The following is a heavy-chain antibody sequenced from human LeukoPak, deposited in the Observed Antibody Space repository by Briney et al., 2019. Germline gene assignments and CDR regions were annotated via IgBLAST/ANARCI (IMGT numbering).Heavy chain of an antibody. CDR1: GFTFSSYG. D-gene: IGHD5-18*01. CDR2: IWYDGSNK. J-gene: IGHJ4*02. Sequence: GGSLRLSCAASGFTFSSYGMHWVRQAPGKGLEWVAVIWYDGSNKYYADSVKGRFTISRDNSKNALYLQMNSLRAEDTAVYYCAKAQDTAMALDYCGQGTLVTVSS. CDR3: AKAQDTAMALDY. V-gene: IGHV3-33*06.